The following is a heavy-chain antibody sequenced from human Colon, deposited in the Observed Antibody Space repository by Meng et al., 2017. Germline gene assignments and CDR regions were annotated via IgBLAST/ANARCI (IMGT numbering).Heavy chain of an antibody. Sequence: QVQLQESGPRLLKPSPTLSLTCTVSGDSVSSNSYYWTWIRQHPGTGLEWIGYIYSGGISHYNPSLKSRITMSIDTSKNQFSLQLTSVTAADTAIYYCARDPLAVGPTDRGLDSWGQGTLVTVSS. D-gene: IGHD1-26*01. V-gene: IGHV4-31*03. CDR2: IYSGGIS. J-gene: IGHJ4*02. CDR3: ARDPLAVGPTDRGLDS. CDR1: GDSVSSNSYY.